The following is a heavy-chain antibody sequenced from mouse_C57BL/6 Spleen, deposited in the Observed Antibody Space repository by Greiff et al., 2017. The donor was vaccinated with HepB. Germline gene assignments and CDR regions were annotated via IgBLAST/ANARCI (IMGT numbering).Heavy chain of an antibody. V-gene: IGHV1-55*01. CDR1: GYTFTRYW. CDR2: IYPGSGST. Sequence: QVQLQQPGAELVKPGASVKMSCKASGYTFTRYWITWVKQRPGQGLEWIGDIYPGSGSTTYNDKFKSKATLTVDTSSSTAYMQLSSLTSEDSAVYYCARDAYYYVISDCAMDYWGQGTSVTVSS. D-gene: IGHD1-1*01. J-gene: IGHJ4*01. CDR3: ARDAYYYVISDCAMDY.